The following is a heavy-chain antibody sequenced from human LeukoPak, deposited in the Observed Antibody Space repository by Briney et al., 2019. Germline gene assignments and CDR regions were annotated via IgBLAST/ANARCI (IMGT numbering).Heavy chain of an antibody. J-gene: IGHJ5*02. D-gene: IGHD2-8*01. CDR1: GYSISSGYY. Sequence: SETLSLTCAVSGYSISSGYYWGRIRQPPGKGLEWIGSIYHSGSTYYNPSLKSRVTISVDTSKNQFSLKLSSVTAADTAVYYCARIMYNWFDPWGQGTLVTVSS. CDR3: ARIMYNWFDP. CDR2: IYHSGST. V-gene: IGHV4-38-2*01.